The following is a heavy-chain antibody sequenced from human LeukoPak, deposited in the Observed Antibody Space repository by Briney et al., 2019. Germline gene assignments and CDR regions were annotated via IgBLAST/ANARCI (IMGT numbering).Heavy chain of an antibody. J-gene: IGHJ3*02. CDR2: INAGNGNT. Sequence: ASVKVSCKASGYTFTGYYMHWVRQAPGQGLEWMGWINAGNGNTKYSQKFQGRVTITRDTSASTAYMELSSLRSEDTAVYYCASAYYDILTGFMNAFDIWGQGTMVTVSS. V-gene: IGHV1/OR15-3*02. D-gene: IGHD3-9*01. CDR1: GYTFTGYY. CDR3: ASAYYDILTGFMNAFDI.